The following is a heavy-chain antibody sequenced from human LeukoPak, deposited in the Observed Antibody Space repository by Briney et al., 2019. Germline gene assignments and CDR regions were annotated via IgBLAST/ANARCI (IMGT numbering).Heavy chain of an antibody. CDR1: GYTFTGYY. Sequence: ASVKVSCKASGYTFTGYYMHWVRQAPGQGLEWMGWISPNSGGTNYAQKFQGRVTMTRDTSISTAYMELSRLRSDDTAVYYCARDATVTTNWFDPWGQGTLVTVSS. V-gene: IGHV1-2*02. D-gene: IGHD4-11*01. CDR2: ISPNSGGT. J-gene: IGHJ5*02. CDR3: ARDATVTTNWFDP.